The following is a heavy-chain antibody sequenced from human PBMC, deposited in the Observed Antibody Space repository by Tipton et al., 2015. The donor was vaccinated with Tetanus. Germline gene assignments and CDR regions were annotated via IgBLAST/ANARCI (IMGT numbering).Heavy chain of an antibody. CDR2: VSGNAYST. V-gene: IGHV3-23*01. D-gene: IGHD3-22*01. CDR3: AKGNYASGYYSFDY. CDR1: GFTFSSYA. Sequence: SLRLSCAASGFTFSSYAMSWVRQAPGKGLEWVSAVSGNAYSTYNADSVKGRFTISRDNSKNTLYLQMNSLRAEDTAVYYCAKGNYASGYYSFDYWGQGPLVTVSS. J-gene: IGHJ4*02.